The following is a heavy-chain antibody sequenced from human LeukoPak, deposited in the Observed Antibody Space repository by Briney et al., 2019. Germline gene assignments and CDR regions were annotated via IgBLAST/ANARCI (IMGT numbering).Heavy chain of an antibody. Sequence: GGSLRLSCAASGFTFSSYAMSWVRQAPGKGLEWVSMISGSGVRIYYADSVKGRFTTSRDKSKNTLFLQMSSLRAEDTAVYFCARASPPYYDFWSGYYYSFDYWGQGTLVAVSS. CDR3: ARASPPYYDFWSGYYYSFDY. CDR1: GFTFSSYA. D-gene: IGHD3-3*01. V-gene: IGHV3-23*01. J-gene: IGHJ4*02. CDR2: ISGSGVRI.